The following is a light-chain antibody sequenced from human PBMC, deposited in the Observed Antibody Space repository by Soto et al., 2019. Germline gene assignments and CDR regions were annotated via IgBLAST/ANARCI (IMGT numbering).Light chain of an antibody. CDR1: SSDVGGYNY. CDR3: NSYTSSSAIL. CDR2: EVS. J-gene: IGLJ2*01. V-gene: IGLV2-14*01. Sequence: QSALTQPASVSGFPGQSITISCTGTSSDVGGYNYVSWYQQHPGKAPKVIIYEVSNRPSGVSNRFSGSKSGNTASLTISGLQPEDEADYYCNSYTSSSAILFGGGTKLTVL.